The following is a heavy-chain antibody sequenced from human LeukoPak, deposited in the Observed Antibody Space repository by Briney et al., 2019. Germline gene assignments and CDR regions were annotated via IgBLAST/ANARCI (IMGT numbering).Heavy chain of an antibody. D-gene: IGHD3-16*02. Sequence: GGSLRLSCAASGFPFSNYGMHWVRQAPGKGPEWVAVISDDGKTMYYGDSVKGRFTISRDNSKNTVSLQMNSLRAEDTAVYYCARYRRTNYYGVHDWGHGTTVTVSS. CDR3: ARYRRTNYYGVHD. CDR1: GFPFSNYG. CDR2: ISDDGKTM. V-gene: IGHV3-30*03. J-gene: IGHJ6*02.